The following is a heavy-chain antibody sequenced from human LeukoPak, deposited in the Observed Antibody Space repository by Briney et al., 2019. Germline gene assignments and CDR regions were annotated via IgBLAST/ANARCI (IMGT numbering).Heavy chain of an antibody. J-gene: IGHJ6*03. CDR2: ISSSSSYI. CDR1: GFTFSSYS. D-gene: IGHD1-7*01. V-gene: IGHV3-21*01. CDR3: ARSGTGTTYYYYMDV. Sequence: GGSLRLSCAASGFTFSSYSMNWVRQAPGKGLEWVSSISSSSSYIYYADSVKGRFTISRDNAKNSLYLQMNSLRAEDTAVYYCARSGTGTTYYYYMDVWGKGTPVTVSS.